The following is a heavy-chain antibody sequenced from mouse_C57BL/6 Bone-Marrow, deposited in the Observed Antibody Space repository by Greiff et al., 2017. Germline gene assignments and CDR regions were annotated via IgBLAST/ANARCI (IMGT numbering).Heavy chain of an antibody. D-gene: IGHD1-1*01. J-gene: IGHJ2*01. V-gene: IGHV1-64*01. CDR2: IHPNSGST. CDR3: AREYYYGSSFAY. Sequence: QVQLQQPGAELVKPGASVKLSCKASGYTFTSYWMHWVKQRPGQGLEWIGIIHPNSGSTNYNEKFKSKATLTVDTSSSTAYMQLSSLTSEDSAVYYCAREYYYGSSFAYWGQGTTLTVSS. CDR1: GYTFTSYW.